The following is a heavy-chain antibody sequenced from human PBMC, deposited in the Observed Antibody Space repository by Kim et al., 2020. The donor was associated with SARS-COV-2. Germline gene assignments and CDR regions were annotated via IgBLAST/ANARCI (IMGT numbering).Heavy chain of an antibody. Sequence: GGSLRLSCAASGFTFSSYGMHWVRQAPGKGLEWVAVIWYDGSNKYYADSVEGRFTISRDNSKNTLYLQMNSLRAEDTAVYYCAKDQYSSGWFVGYYYYYGMDVWGQGTTVTVSS. CDR3: AKDQYSSGWFVGYYYYYGMDV. V-gene: IGHV3-33*06. J-gene: IGHJ6*02. D-gene: IGHD6-19*01. CDR1: GFTFSSYG. CDR2: IWYDGSNK.